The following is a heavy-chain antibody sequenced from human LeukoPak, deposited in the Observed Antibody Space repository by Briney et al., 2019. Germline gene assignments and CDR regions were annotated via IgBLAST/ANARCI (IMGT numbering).Heavy chain of an antibody. CDR2: ISSSGSST. D-gene: IGHD6-19*01. J-gene: IGHJ4*02. CDR3: ARDRGRVAGEYFDY. CDR1: RFTLRDVH. V-gene: IGHV3-11*06. Sequence: GSLRLPCAASRFTLRDVHMRLIPPGPREGVEWVLYISSSGSSTKYADSVKGRFTISRDNAKNSLYLQMNSLRVEDTAVYYCARDRGRVAGEYFDYWGQGTLVTVSS.